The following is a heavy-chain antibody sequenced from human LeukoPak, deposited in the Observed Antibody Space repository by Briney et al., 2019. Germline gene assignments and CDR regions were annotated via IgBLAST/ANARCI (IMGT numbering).Heavy chain of an antibody. CDR1: GFTLSNYP. V-gene: IGHV3-23*01. CDR3: AKAGVISGWDY. CDR2: IGEEKSGSWT. D-gene: IGHD3-3*02. J-gene: IGHJ4*03. Sequence: GGSLRLSCAASGFTLSNYPMGWVRQAPVKGLEWLSAIGEEKSGSWTKSADSVKGRFTISRDNSENTLYLQMDSLTVEDTAVYYCAKAGVISGWDYWGQGTMVTVSS.